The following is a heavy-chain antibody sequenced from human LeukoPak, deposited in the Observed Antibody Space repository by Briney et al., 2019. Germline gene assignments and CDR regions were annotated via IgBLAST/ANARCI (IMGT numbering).Heavy chain of an antibody. CDR3: ARDTLGEGEDANYAVYYFDY. J-gene: IGHJ4*02. D-gene: IGHD4/OR15-4a*01. Sequence: GGSLRLSCAASGFTFSNYGMHWVRQAPGKGLEWVAFIRYDGSNKYYADSVKGRFTISRDNGKNSLDLQMNSLRADDTAVYYCARDTLGEGEDANYAVYYFDYWGQGTVVTVSS. V-gene: IGHV3-30*02. CDR2: IRYDGSNK. CDR1: GFTFSNYG.